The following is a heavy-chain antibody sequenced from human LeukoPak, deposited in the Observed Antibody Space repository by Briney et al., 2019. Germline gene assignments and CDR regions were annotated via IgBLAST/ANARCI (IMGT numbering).Heavy chain of an antibody. J-gene: IGHJ4*02. Sequence: SETLSLTCTVSGGSISSSSYYWGWIRQPPGKGLEWIGYIYYSGSTNYNPSLKSRVTISVDTSKNQFSLKLSSVTAADTAVYYCARHFGELRYFDWLFYWGQGTLVTVSS. CDR2: IYYSGST. V-gene: IGHV4-61*05. D-gene: IGHD3-9*01. CDR1: GGSISSSSYY. CDR3: ARHFGELRYFDWLFY.